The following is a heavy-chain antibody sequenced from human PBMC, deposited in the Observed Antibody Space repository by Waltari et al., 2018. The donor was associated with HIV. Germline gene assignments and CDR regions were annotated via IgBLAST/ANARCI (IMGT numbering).Heavy chain of an antibody. J-gene: IGHJ4*02. Sequence: EVQLVESGGGLVQPGGSLRLSCTASGLTFNTFDISWVRQAPGEGLELVAVISGSGGTTYYADSVKGRFTVSRDNFKKTVYLQMNSLRAGDTAIYYCAKAVMETAVSSPVDCWGQGALVTVSS. CDR2: ISGSGGTT. D-gene: IGHD5-18*01. V-gene: IGHV3-23*04. CDR3: AKAVMETAVSSPVDC. CDR1: GLTFNTFD.